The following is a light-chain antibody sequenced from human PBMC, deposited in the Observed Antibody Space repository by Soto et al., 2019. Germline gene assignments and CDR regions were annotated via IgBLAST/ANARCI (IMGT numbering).Light chain of an antibody. CDR1: SSDIGYHNR. Sequence: QSALTQPPSVSGSPGQSVTISCTGTSSDIGYHNRVSWYQQPPGTAPKLMIYEVSTRYSGVPDRFSGSKSGNTASLTISGLQAEDEADYYCSSFASSATLVLGGGTKVTVL. J-gene: IGLJ3*02. CDR3: SSFASSATLV. CDR2: EVS. V-gene: IGLV2-18*02.